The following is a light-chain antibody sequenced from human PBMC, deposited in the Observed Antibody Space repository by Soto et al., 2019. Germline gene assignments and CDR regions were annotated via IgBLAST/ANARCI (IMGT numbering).Light chain of an antibody. CDR2: GAT. V-gene: IGKV3D-15*01. J-gene: IGKJ5*01. Sequence: ETVMTQSPATLSVSPGERATLSCSASQRVSSSNLAWYQQKPGLAPRLLIYGATSRATGIPDRFSGSGSGTDFTLTISSLQSEDFAVYYCQQYNNWPPITFGQGTRLEIK. CDR3: QQYNNWPPIT. CDR1: QRVSSSN.